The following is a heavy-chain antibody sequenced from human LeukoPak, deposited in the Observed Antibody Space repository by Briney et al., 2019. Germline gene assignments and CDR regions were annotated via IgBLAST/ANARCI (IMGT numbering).Heavy chain of an antibody. CDR3: ATLGATSFDY. J-gene: IGHJ4*02. CDR2: IVPNSGGT. Sequence: ASVKVSCKASGYTLTTYYIHWVRQAPGQGLEWMGWIVPNSGGTNYAQKFQGRVTMTRDTSISTAYMELNRLRYDDTAVYYCATLGATSFDYWGQGTLVTVSS. V-gene: IGHV1-2*02. D-gene: IGHD1-26*01. CDR1: GYTLTTYY.